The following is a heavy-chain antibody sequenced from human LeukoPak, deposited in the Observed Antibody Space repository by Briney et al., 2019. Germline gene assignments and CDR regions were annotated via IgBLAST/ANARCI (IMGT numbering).Heavy chain of an antibody. J-gene: IGHJ5*02. CDR2: INHSGST. Sequence: SETLSLTCTVSGGSISSYYWSWIRQPPGKGLEWIGEINHSGSTNYNPSLKSRVTISVDTSKNQFSLKLSSVTAADTAVYYCARRVGRTYYYGSGRPNWFDPWGQGTLVTVSS. CDR3: ARRVGRTYYYGSGRPNWFDP. D-gene: IGHD3-10*01. CDR1: GGSISSYY. V-gene: IGHV4-34*01.